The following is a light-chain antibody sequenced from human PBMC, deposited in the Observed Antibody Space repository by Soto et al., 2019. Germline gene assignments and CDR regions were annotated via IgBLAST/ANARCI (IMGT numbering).Light chain of an antibody. CDR1: SSEVGNYNY. V-gene: IGLV2-14*01. J-gene: IGLJ1*01. CDR3: SSYTSSNTYV. CDR2: DVS. Sequence: QSALTQPASVSGSPGQSITISCTGTSSEVGNYNYVSWYQQHPGKAPKLMIYDVSNRPSGVSNRFSGSKSGNTASLTISGLQAEDEADYYCSSYTSSNTYVFGTGTKVTVL.